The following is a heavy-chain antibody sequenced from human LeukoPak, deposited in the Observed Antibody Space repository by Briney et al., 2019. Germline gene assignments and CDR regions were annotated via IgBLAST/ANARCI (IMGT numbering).Heavy chain of an antibody. Sequence: GESLKISCKGSGYSFTTYWIGWVRQMPGKGLEWMGIIYPGDSDTRYSPSFQGQVTISADKSISTAYLQWSSLKASDTAMFYCARGVNDGWFYFDYWSQGTLVTVSP. CDR1: GYSFTTYW. V-gene: IGHV5-51*01. CDR3: ARGVNDGWFYFDY. D-gene: IGHD6-19*01. J-gene: IGHJ4*02. CDR2: IYPGDSDT.